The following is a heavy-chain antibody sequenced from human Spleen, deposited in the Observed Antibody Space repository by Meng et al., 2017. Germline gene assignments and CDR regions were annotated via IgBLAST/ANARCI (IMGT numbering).Heavy chain of an antibody. V-gene: IGHV4-39*01. CDR3: VRSSGWVRTGFDP. CDR1: GGSISTSGYY. J-gene: IGHJ5*02. Sequence: QPQLQESGPGLVKHPEALSRTCSVSGGSISTSGYYWGWIRQPPGKGLEWIGSIGHSGITYYTPSLKSRVTVSIDTSKSQFSLKLTSVTAADTAVYYCVRSSGWVRTGFDPWGQGTLVTVSS. CDR2: IGHSGIT. D-gene: IGHD6-19*01.